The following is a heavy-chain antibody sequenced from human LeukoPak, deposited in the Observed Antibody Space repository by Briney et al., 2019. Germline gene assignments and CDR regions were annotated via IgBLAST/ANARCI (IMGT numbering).Heavy chain of an antibody. J-gene: IGHJ4*02. CDR3: AKDLGMQVWFPL. CDR2: FSGRGGST. CDR1: GFTFTTNA. Sequence: GGSLRLSCAASGFTFTTNAMSWVRQAPGKGLQWISSFSGRGGSTYYADSVKGRFTISRDNSKNTLYLQMNSLRAEDTAVYYCAKDLGMQVWFPLWGQGTLVTVSS. V-gene: IGHV3-23*01. D-gene: IGHD5-18*01.